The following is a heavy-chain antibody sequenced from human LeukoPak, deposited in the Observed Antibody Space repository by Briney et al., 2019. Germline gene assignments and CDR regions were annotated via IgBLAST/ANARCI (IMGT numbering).Heavy chain of an antibody. V-gene: IGHV4-34*01. CDR1: GGSFSGYY. CDR2: INHSGST. Sequence: SETLSLTCAVYGGSFSGYYWSWIRQPPGKGLEWTGEINHSGSTNYNPSLKSRVTISVDTSKNQFSLKLSSVTAADAAVYYCARHWTTVGATGGFDYWGQGTLVTVSS. J-gene: IGHJ4*02. D-gene: IGHD1-26*01. CDR3: ARHWTTVGATGGFDY.